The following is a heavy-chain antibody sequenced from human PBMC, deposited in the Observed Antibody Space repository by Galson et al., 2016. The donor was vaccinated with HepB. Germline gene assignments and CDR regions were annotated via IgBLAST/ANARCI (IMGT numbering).Heavy chain of an antibody. CDR2: IYWDDDK. Sequence: PALVKPTQTLTLTCTCYGFSLRTRGVGVGWIRQPPGKALEWLALIYWDDDKRYSPSLKNRLTITKDTSKNQVVLTMTKMDPVDTATYFCAHRGITGVTDFDYWGPGTRVTVSS. V-gene: IGHV2-5*02. D-gene: IGHD1-20*01. CDR3: AHRGITGVTDFDY. J-gene: IGHJ4*02. CDR1: GFSLRTRGVG.